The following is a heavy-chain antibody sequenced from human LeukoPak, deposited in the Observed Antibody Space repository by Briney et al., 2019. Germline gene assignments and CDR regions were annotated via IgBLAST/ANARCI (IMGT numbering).Heavy chain of an antibody. D-gene: IGHD6-19*01. CDR3: ARVGPLAVAGQFFDY. CDR2: INPNSGGT. Sequence: ASVTVSFKASGYTFTGYYMHWVRQAPGQGLEWMGWINPNSGGTNYAQKFQGRVTMTRDTSISTAYVELSRLRSDDTAVYYCARVGPLAVAGQFFDYWGQGTLVTVSS. CDR1: GYTFTGYY. J-gene: IGHJ4*02. V-gene: IGHV1-2*02.